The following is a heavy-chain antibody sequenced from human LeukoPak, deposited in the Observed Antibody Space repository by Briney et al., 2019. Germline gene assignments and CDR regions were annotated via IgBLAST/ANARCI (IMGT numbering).Heavy chain of an antibody. J-gene: IGHJ4*02. V-gene: IGHV4-59*08. D-gene: IGHD6-19*01. CDR3: AKYGNSGWVIDN. CDR1: GGSIGNSY. CDR2: IYYTGAT. Sequence: NPSETLSLTCTVSGGSIGNSYWTWIRQPPGKGLEYIGYIYYTGATNYNPSLKSRVTISVDTSKSQFSLKPSSVTAADTAVYFCAKYGNSGWVIDNWGQGALVTVSS.